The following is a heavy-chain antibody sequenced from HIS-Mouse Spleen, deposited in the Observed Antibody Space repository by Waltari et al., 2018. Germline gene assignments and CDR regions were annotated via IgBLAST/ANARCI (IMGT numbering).Heavy chain of an antibody. CDR1: GGSISSSSYY. V-gene: IGHV4-39*07. CDR3: AREIPYSSSWYDWYFDL. J-gene: IGHJ2*01. Sequence: QLQLQESGPGLVKPSETLSLTCTVSGGSISSSSYYLGWIRQHPGKGLEWIGSIYYSGSTYYNPSLKSRVTISVDTSKNQFSLKLSSVTAADTAVYYCAREIPYSSSWYDWYFDLWGRGTLVTVSS. D-gene: IGHD6-13*01. CDR2: IYYSGST.